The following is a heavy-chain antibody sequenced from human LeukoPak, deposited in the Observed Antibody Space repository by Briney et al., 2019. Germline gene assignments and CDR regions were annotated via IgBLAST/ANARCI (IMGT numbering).Heavy chain of an antibody. CDR2: MYNNGNT. Sequence: GGSLRLSCAVSGLTVRSKYMSWVRQAPGKGLEWVSVMYNNGNTHYADSVKGRFTISRDNAKNTLYLQMNSLRPEDTAVYYCARVGGDRVAYWGQGTLVTVSS. J-gene: IGHJ4*02. CDR3: ARVGGDRVAY. D-gene: IGHD1-26*01. V-gene: IGHV3-53*01. CDR1: GLTVRSKY.